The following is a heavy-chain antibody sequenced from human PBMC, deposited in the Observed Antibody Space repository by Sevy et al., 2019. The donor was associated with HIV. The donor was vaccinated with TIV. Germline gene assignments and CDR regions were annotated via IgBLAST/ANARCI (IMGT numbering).Heavy chain of an antibody. CDR3: ARLVGATGNYYYGMDV. D-gene: IGHD1-26*01. Sequence: ASVKVSCKASGGTFSSYAISWVRQAPGQGLEWMGGIIPIFGTANYAQKFQGRVTITADKSTSTAYMELSSLRSEDTAVYYCARLVGATGNYYYGMDVWGQGTTVTISS. V-gene: IGHV1-69*06. CDR1: GGTFSSYA. CDR2: IIPIFGTA. J-gene: IGHJ6*02.